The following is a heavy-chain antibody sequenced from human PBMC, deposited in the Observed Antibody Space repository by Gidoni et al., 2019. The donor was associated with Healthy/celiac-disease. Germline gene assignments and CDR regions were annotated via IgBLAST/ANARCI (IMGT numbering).Heavy chain of an antibody. V-gene: IGHV3-30*02. J-gene: IGHJ4*02. CDR1: GFTFSSYG. D-gene: IGHD3-3*01. CDR2: ILYDGSNK. Sequence: QVQLLESGGGVVQPGGSLRLSCAAAGFTFSSYGMHWVRQAPGKGLEGVAFILYDGSNKYYADSVKGRFTISRDNSKNTLYLQMNSLRAEDTAVYYCAKASDDFWSGYYSPHDYWGQGTLVTVSS. CDR3: AKASDDFWSGYYSPHDY.